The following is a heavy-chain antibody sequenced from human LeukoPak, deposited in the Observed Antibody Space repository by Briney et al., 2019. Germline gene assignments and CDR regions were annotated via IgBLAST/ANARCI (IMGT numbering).Heavy chain of an antibody. Sequence: KPSETLCLTCTVSGGSISSYYWSWIRQPPGKGLEWIGYIYYSGSTNYNPSLKSRVTISVDTSKNQFSLKLSSVTAADTAVYYCASTSYDFWSGYTPLGYWGQGTLVTVSS. V-gene: IGHV4-59*01. CDR2: IYYSGST. CDR3: ASTSYDFWSGYTPLGY. CDR1: GGSISSYY. D-gene: IGHD3-3*01. J-gene: IGHJ4*02.